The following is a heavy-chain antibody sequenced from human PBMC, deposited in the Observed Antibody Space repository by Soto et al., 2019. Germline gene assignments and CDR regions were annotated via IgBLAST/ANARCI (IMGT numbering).Heavy chain of an antibody. D-gene: IGHD2-2*01. Sequence: ASVKVSCKASGYTFTSFDINWVRQASGQGLEWMGWMNPNSGNTIYAQKFQGRVTMTRNTSINTAYMELSSLRSDDTALYYCDRVVLNSSYQINWFGPWGQXTPVTVSS. CDR2: MNPNSGNT. CDR3: DRVVLNSSYQINWFGP. V-gene: IGHV1-8*01. CDR1: GYTFTSFD. J-gene: IGHJ5*02.